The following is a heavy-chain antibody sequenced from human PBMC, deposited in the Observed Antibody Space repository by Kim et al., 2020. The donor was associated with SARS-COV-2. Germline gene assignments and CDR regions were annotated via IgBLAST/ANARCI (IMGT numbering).Heavy chain of an antibody. J-gene: IGHJ4*02. CDR3: ARDGYCSGGRCYGKDY. D-gene: IGHD2-15*01. V-gene: IGHV3-74*01. CDR2: INSDGSST. CDR1: GFTFSSYW. Sequence: GGSLRLSCAASGFTFSSYWMHWVRQAPGKGLVWVSRINSDGSSTRDADSVKGRFTISRDNAKNTLYLQMNSLRAEDTAVYYCARDGYCSGGRCYGKDYWGQATLVTVSS.